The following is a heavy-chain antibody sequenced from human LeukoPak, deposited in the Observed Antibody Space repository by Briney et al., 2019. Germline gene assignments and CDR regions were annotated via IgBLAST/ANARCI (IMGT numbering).Heavy chain of an antibody. V-gene: IGHV1-69*13. CDR1: GGTFSSYI. CDR3: ARSDIVATIYNY. D-gene: IGHD5-12*01. J-gene: IGHJ4*02. CDR2: IIPIFGTP. Sequence: SVKVSCKASGGTFSSYIITWVRQAPGQGLEWMGRIIPIFGTPDYAQKFQGRVTITADESTSTAYMELSSLRSEDTAVYYCARSDIVATIYNYWGQGTLVTVSS.